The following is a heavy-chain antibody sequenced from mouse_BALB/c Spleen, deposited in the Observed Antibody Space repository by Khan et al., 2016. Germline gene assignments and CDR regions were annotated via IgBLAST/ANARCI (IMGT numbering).Heavy chain of an antibody. D-gene: IGHD1-1*01. J-gene: IGHJ2*01. Sequence: EVELVESGGDLVKPGGSLKVSCAASGFTFSSYVMSWVRQTPEKRLEWVASISSDGSAYYPDSVKGRFTISRDNAKNIMYLQRNSLRSEDTAMYYCTRGGYYYGTGYDYFDYWGQGTTLTVSS. V-gene: IGHV5-6-5*01. CDR1: GFTFSSYV. CDR3: TRGGYYYGTGYDYFDY. CDR2: ISSDGSA.